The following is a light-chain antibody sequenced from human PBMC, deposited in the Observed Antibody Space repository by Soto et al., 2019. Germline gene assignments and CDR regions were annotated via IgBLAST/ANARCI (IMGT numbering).Light chain of an antibody. CDR1: QSISSW. V-gene: IGKV1-5*03. J-gene: IGKJ1*01. CDR2: KAS. CDR3: QHYNSYSEA. Sequence: DIQMTQSPSTLSASVGDRVTITCRASQSISSWLAWYQQKPGKAPKLLIYKASSLESGVPSRFSGSGSGTEFTLTISSLQPDDFAPYYCQHYNSYSEAFGQGTKV.